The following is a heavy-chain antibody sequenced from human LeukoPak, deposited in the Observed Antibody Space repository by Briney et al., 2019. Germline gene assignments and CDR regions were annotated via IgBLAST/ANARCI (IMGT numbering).Heavy chain of an antibody. CDR2: IYYSGST. V-gene: IGHV4-31*03. CDR3: ARERAIAAAGTPPGGNFDI. J-gene: IGHJ3*02. Sequence: SETLSLTCTVSGGSISSGGYYWSWIRQHPGKGLEWIGYIYYSGSTYYNPSLKSRVTISVDTSKDQFSLKLSSVTAADTAVYYCARERAIAAAGTPPGGNFDIWGQGTMVTVSS. D-gene: IGHD6-13*01. CDR1: GGSISSGGYY.